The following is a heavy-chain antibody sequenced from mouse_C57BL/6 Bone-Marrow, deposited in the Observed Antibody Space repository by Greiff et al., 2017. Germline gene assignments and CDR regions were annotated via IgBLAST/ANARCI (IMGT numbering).Heavy chain of an antibody. J-gene: IGHJ2*01. CDR1: GYTFTSYW. V-gene: IGHV1-59*01. CDR3: ARWEGGDD. CDR2: IDPSDSYT. D-gene: IGHD4-1*01. Sequence: QVQLQQPGAELVRPGTSVKLSCKASGYTFTSYWMHWVKQRPGQGLEWIGVIDPSDSYTNYNQKFKGKATLTVDTSSSTAYMQLSSLTSEDSAVYCCARWEGGDDWGQGTTLTVSS.